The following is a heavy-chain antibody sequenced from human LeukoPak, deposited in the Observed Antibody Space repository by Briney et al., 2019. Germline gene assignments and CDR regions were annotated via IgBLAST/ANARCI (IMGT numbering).Heavy chain of an antibody. CDR1: GYTFTGYY. CDR3: ARDLEGYSISLDY. CDR2: INPNSGGT. Sequence: ASVKVSCKSSGYTFTGYYMHWVRQAPGQGLEWMGWINPNSGGTNYAQKFQGWVTITRDTSISTAYMELSRLRSDDTAVYYCARDLEGYSISLDYWGQGTLVTVSS. V-gene: IGHV1-2*04. J-gene: IGHJ4*02. D-gene: IGHD6-13*01.